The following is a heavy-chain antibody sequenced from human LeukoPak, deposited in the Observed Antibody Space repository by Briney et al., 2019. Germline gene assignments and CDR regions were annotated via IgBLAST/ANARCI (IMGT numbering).Heavy chain of an antibody. J-gene: IGHJ4*02. V-gene: IGHV4-4*07. CDR1: GGTISSYY. D-gene: IGHD2-8*01. CDR3: ARGTRYCTNGVCYHPPFDY. CDR2: IYTSGST. Sequence: PSETLSLTCTVSGGTISSYYWSWIRQPAGKGLEWIGRIYTSGSTNYNPSLKSRVTMSVDTSNNQFSLKLSSVTAADTAVYYCARGTRYCTNGVCYHPPFDYWGQGTLVTVSS.